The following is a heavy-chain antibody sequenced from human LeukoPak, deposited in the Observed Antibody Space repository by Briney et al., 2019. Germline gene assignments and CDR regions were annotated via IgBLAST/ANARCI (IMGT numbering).Heavy chain of an antibody. V-gene: IGHV4-59*01. CDR1: GGSISSYY. J-gene: IGHJ4*02. CDR2: IYYSGST. CDR3: TRDRSSSWYEAYYFDY. D-gene: IGHD6-13*01. Sequence: SETLSLTCTVSGGSISSYYWSWIRQPPGKGLEWIGYIYYSGSTNYNPSLQSRVTISVDPSKNQFSLKLSSVTAADTAVYYCTRDRSSSWYEAYYFDYWGQGTLVTVSS.